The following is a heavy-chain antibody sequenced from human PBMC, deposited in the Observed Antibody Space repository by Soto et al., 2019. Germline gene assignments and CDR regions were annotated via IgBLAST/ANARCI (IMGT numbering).Heavy chain of an antibody. D-gene: IGHD3-10*01. V-gene: IGHV1-69*06. J-gene: IGHJ6*02. CDR1: GYTFTGYN. CDR3: ARDGANIYYYYYYGMDV. Sequence: SVKVSCTASGYTFTGYNMHWVRKAPGKGLEWMGGIIPIFGTANYAQKFQGRVTITADKSTSTAYMELSSLRSEDTAVYYCARDGANIYYYYYYGMDVWGQGTTVTVSS. CDR2: IIPIFGTA.